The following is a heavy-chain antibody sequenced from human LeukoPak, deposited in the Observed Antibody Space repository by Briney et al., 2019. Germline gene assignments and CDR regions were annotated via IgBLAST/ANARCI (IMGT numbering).Heavy chain of an antibody. CDR3: ARGTGEVTASYY. D-gene: IGHD2-21*02. CDR1: GFTVRSFY. Sequence: GGSLRLSCAASGFTVRSFYMSWVRQAPGKGLEWVSVIYNDGRTFYADSVKGRFTISRDDSKNTLSLQVNSLRADDTAVYYCARGTGEVTASYYWGQGTLVTVSS. J-gene: IGHJ4*02. V-gene: IGHV3-53*01. CDR2: IYNDGRT.